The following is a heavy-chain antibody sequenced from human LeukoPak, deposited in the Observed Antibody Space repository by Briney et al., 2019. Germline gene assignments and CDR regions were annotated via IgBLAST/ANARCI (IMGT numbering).Heavy chain of an antibody. CDR1: GFTFSNYL. D-gene: IGHD1-20*01. Sequence: GGSLRLSCVASGFTFSNYLMSWVRQAPGKGLEWVANMKQDGSEKYYVDSVKGRFTISRDNAESSLYLQMNSLRVDDTAVYYCARESGNSITGTLCHDYWGQGTLVTVSS. CDR2: MKQDGSEK. V-gene: IGHV3-7*01. CDR3: ARESGNSITGTLCHDY. J-gene: IGHJ4*02.